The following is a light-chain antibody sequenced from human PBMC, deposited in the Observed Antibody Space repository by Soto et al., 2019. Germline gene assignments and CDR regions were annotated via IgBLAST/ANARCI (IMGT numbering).Light chain of an antibody. CDR1: SGHSSYI. J-gene: IGLJ1*01. CDR2: LEGSGNY. V-gene: IGLV4-60*02. Sequence: QTVVTQSPSASASLGSSVKLTCTLSSGHSSYIIAWHQQQPGKAPRYLMKLEGSGNYNKGSEVPDRFSGSSSGADRYLTSSNLQFEVEADYSCETWDSNTHVFGTGTKLTVL. CDR3: ETWDSNTHV.